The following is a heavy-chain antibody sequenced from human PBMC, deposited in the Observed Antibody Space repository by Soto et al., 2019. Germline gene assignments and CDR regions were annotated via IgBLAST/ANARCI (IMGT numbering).Heavy chain of an antibody. D-gene: IGHD3-10*01. V-gene: IGHV1-3*01. CDR3: ARAFRVVRYYYYGMDV. CDR2: INAGNGNT. CDR1: GYTFTSYA. J-gene: IGHJ6*02. Sequence: ASVKVSCKASGYTFTSYAMHWVRQAPGQRLEWMGWINAGNGNTKYSQKFQGRVTITRDTSASAAYMEMSSLRSEDTAVYYCARAFRVVRYYYYGMDVWGQGTTVTVSS.